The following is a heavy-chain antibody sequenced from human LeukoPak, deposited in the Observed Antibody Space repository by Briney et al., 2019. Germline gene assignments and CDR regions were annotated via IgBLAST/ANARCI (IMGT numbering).Heavy chain of an antibody. V-gene: IGHV2-5*01. Sequence: SGPTLSNPPQTLTLTCTFSGISPSTRAAGVGWRRQPPGKPLEWLALMYWNDDKRYSPSLKSRLTITKDTSKNQVVLTMTNMDPVDTATYYCAHKAIAVAGHPATNWFDPWGQGTLVTVSS. CDR3: AHKAIAVAGHPATNWFDP. J-gene: IGHJ5*02. D-gene: IGHD6-19*01. CDR1: GISPSTRAAG. CDR2: MYWNDDK.